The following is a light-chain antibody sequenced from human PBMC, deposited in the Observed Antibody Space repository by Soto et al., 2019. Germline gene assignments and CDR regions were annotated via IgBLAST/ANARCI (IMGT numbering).Light chain of an antibody. V-gene: IGKV3-15*01. CDR2: GAS. CDR3: QQYNNWPQT. Sequence: EIVLTQTPGTLSLSPGERATLSCRTSQSVRSSVLAWYQQRPGQAPRLLIYGASTRATGIPARFSGSGSGTEFTLTISSLQSEDFAVYYCQQYNNWPQTFGQGTKVDIK. J-gene: IGKJ1*01. CDR1: QSVRSS.